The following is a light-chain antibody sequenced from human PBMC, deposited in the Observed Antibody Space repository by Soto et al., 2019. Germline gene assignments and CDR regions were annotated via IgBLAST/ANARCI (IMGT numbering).Light chain of an antibody. CDR3: QQYHAWPWT. V-gene: IGKV3-15*01. Sequence: EIVMTQSPDTLSVSPGDRATLSCRASQFISSDLAWFQQKPGQPPSLLISGASTRATGVPARFSGSGSATDFSLTITSLQSEDFALYFCQQYHAWPWTFXQGTKV. CDR2: GAS. J-gene: IGKJ1*01. CDR1: QFISSD.